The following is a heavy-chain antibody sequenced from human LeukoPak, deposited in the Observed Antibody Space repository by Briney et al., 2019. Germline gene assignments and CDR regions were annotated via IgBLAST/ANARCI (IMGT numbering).Heavy chain of an antibody. CDR3: ARQDIWFGELVV. D-gene: IGHD3-10*01. V-gene: IGHV4-39*01. CDR1: GGSISRSSYY. Sequence: SEILSLTCIVSGGSISRSSYYWGWLRQPPGKGLEWIGSISDSGSTYYSPSLKSRVTISVDTSKNQFSLKLRLVTAADTAVYYCARQDIWFGELVVWGQGTTVTVSS. J-gene: IGHJ6*02. CDR2: ISDSGST.